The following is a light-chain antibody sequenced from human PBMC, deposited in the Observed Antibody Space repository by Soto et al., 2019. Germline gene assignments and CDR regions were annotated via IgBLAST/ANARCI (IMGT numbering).Light chain of an antibody. Sequence: EIVLTQSPATLSLSPGERATLSCRASQSVGSYLAWYQQKPGQAPRLLIYDASNRATGIPARFSGSGSGTDFTLTIRSLEPEAFAVYYWQQRSTWPWTFGQGAKVEI. CDR1: QSVGSY. CDR3: QQRSTWPWT. J-gene: IGKJ1*01. CDR2: DAS. V-gene: IGKV3-11*01.